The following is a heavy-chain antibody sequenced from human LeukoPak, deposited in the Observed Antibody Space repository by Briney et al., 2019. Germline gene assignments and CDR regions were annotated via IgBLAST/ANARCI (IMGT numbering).Heavy chain of an antibody. CDR2: IYYSGSTDYSGST. V-gene: IGHV4-59*11. CDR3: ARDEWLRVSRWGFDH. CDR1: GGSISSHF. D-gene: IGHD3-16*01. J-gene: IGHJ4*02. Sequence: SETLSLTCTVSGGSISSHFWSWIRQPPGKGLEWIAYIYYSGSTDYSGSTDYNPSLKSRATISVDTSKKQFSLKLSSVTAADTAVYYCARDEWLRVSRWGFDHWGQGTLVTVSS.